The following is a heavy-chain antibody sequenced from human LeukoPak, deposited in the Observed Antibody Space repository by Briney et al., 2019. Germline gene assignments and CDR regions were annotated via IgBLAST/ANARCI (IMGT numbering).Heavy chain of an antibody. CDR2: ISAYNGNT. J-gene: IGHJ5*02. Sequence: ASVKVSCKASGYTSTSYGISWVRQAPGQGLEWMGWISAYNGNTNYAQKLQGRVTMTTDTSTSTAYMELRSLRSDDTAVYYCARGIHCSSTSCYVALGWFDPWGQGTLVTVSS. CDR3: ARGIHCSSTSCYVALGWFDP. CDR1: GYTSTSYG. D-gene: IGHD2-2*01. V-gene: IGHV1-18*01.